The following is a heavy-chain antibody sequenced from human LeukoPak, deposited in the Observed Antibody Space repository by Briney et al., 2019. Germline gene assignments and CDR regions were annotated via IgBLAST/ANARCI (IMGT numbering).Heavy chain of an antibody. J-gene: IGHJ2*01. V-gene: IGHV4-31*03. CDR3: ARRDSSTSYWYFDL. CDR1: GGSISSGGYY. D-gene: IGHD2-2*01. CDR2: IYYSGST. Sequence: SETLSLTCTVSGGSISSGGYYWSWIRQHPGKGLEWIGYIYYSGSTYYNPSLKSRVTMSVDTSKNQFSLKLSSVTAADTAVYYCARRDSSTSYWYFDLWGRGTLVTVSS.